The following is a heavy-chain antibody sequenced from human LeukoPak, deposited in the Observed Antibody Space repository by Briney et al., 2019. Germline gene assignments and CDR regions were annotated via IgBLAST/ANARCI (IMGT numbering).Heavy chain of an antibody. CDR2: IYYSGST. Sequence: SETLSLTCSVTGASISSITSGSYFWGWIRQPPGKGLEWIGSIYYSGSTHDNPSLKSRVTISVDTSKNQFSLKVSSVTAADTAVYYCASETYYYGSGSRYNGVWGKGTTVTVSS. CDR1: GASISSITSGSYF. V-gene: IGHV4-39*07. D-gene: IGHD3-10*01. J-gene: IGHJ6*04. CDR3: ASETYYYGSGSRYNGV.